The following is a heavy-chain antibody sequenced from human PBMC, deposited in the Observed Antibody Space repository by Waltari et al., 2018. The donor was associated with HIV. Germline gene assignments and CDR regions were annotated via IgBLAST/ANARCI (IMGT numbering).Heavy chain of an antibody. V-gene: IGHV3-33*01. Sequence: QVQLVESGGGVVQPGRSLRLSCQASGFSMSTYGMHWVRQAPGKGLEWVALIGFDGRNEYYSDSVKGRLIISRDNSKSTLYLQMNSLRVEDTAVYFCARDQDYMGRLSYFDLWGRGTLVTVSS. CDR1: GFSMSTYG. CDR3: ARDQDYMGRLSYFDL. J-gene: IGHJ2*01. CDR2: IGFDGRNE. D-gene: IGHD4-4*01.